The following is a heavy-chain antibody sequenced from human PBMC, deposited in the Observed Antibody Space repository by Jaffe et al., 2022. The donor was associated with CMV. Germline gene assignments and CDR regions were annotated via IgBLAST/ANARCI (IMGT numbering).Heavy chain of an antibody. D-gene: IGHD2-15*01. J-gene: IGHJ4*02. Sequence: EVQLVESGGGLVQPGGSLRLSCAASGFTFRNYAMTWVRQTPGRGLEWVSVISGTSGSTFYADSVRGRFTISRGNSMNTLYLQMNSLRAEDTAVYYCAKVGGRAYCSGSSCYPLDSWGQGTLVTVSS. CDR3: AKVGGRAYCSGSSCYPLDS. CDR1: GFTFRNYA. CDR2: ISGTSGST. V-gene: IGHV3-23*04.